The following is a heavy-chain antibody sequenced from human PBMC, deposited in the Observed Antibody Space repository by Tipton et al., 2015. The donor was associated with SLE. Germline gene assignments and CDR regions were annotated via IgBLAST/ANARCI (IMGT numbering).Heavy chain of an antibody. CDR1: GYTFTGDF. J-gene: IGHJ4*02. Sequence: QLVQSGPEVKKPGASVKVSCKASGYTFTGDFIHWVRQAPGQGLEWMGWLNPKSGGTNYAHKFQGGVTMSRDTSISTAYMELRRLRSDDTAVYYCVRHGLALNWGQGTLVTVSS. CDR2: LNPKSGGT. V-gene: IGHV1-2*07. CDR3: VRHGLALN.